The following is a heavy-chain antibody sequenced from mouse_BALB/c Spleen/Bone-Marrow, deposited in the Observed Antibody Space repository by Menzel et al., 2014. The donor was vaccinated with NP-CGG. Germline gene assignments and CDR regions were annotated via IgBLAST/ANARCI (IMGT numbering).Heavy chain of an antibody. CDR1: GYTFTSYW. CDR2: IYPSDSYT. J-gene: IGHJ4*01. Sequence: VQLQQSGAELVRPGASVKLSCKASGYTFTSYWINWVKQRPGQGLEWIGNIYPSDSYTNYNQKFKDKATLTVDKSSSTAYMQLSSPTSEDSAVYYCTRRDRYDHYAMDYWGQGTSVTVSS. V-gene: IGHV1-69*02. D-gene: IGHD2-14*01. CDR3: TRRDRYDHYAMDY.